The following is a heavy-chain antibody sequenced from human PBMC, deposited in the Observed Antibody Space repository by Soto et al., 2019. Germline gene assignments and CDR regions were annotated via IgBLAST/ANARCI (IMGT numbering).Heavy chain of an antibody. D-gene: IGHD1-1*01. CDR1: GFLFSRFG. J-gene: IGHJ4*02. CDR3: ARDDEYDDNGLDH. V-gene: IGHV3-33*01. Sequence: QVQLEESGGGVVQPGTSLRLSCAASGFLFSRFGMHWVRQAPGKGLEWVAVIVNRGGSTGSADSVRGRFTISRDNSRNTLFLEMSSLRVEDTATYYCARDDEYDDNGLDHWGQGTLVTVSS. CDR2: IVNRGGST.